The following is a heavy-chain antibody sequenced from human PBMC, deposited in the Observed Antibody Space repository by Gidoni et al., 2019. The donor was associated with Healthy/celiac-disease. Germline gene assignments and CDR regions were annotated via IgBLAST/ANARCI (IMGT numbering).Heavy chain of an antibody. CDR2: INRSEST. Sequence: QVQLQQWGAGLLKPSETLSLTGAVYGGPLRGYYWSWIRQPPGKGLEWIGEINRSESTSYNPSLKSRVTISVDTSKNQFSLKLSSVTAADTAVYYCARGVPTRYWGQGTLVTVSS. V-gene: IGHV4-34*01. J-gene: IGHJ4*02. CDR3: ARGVPTRY. D-gene: IGHD1-26*01. CDR1: GGPLRGYY.